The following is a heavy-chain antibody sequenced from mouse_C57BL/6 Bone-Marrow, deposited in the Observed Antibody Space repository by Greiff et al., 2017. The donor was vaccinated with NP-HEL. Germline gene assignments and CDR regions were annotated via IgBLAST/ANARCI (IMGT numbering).Heavy chain of an antibody. V-gene: IGHV2-2*01. D-gene: IGHD1-1*01. CDR3: ARSPFDYYGSGFDY. J-gene: IGHJ2*01. Sequence: VKLQESGPGLVQPSQSLSITCTVSGFSLTSYGVHWVRQSPGKGLEWLGVIWSGGSTDYNAAFISRLSISKDNSKSQVFFKMNSLQADDTAIYYCARSPFDYYGSGFDYWGQGTTLTVSS. CDR2: IWSGGST. CDR1: GFSLTSYG.